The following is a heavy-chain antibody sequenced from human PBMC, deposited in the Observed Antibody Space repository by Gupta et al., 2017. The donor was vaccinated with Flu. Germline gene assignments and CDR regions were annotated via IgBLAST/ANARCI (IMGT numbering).Heavy chain of an antibody. CDR1: GDSITSGDYY. V-gene: IGHV4-61*02. CDR2: IYASGAT. CDR3: ARVRSGGNWFDS. Sequence: QVRLQESGPGLVKPLQTLSLTCTVSGDSITSGDYYWNWVRQPAGKGLEWIGRIYASGATYYNAALNGRVTMSIETSKNQLSLKLISVTAADTAVYYGARVRSGGNWFDSWGQGTLVTVSS. D-gene: IGHD2-15*01. J-gene: IGHJ5*01.